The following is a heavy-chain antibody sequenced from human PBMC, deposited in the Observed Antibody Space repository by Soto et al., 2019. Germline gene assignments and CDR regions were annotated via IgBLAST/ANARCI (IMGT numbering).Heavy chain of an antibody. V-gene: IGHV3-9*01. Sequence: GGSLRLSCAASGFTFDDYAMHWVRQAPGKGLEWVSGISWNSGSIGYADSVKGRFTISRDNAKNSLYLQMNSLRAEDTALYYCAKDGSSSPTSHWFDPWGQGTLVTVSS. CDR1: GFTFDDYA. D-gene: IGHD6-6*01. CDR3: AKDGSSSPTSHWFDP. J-gene: IGHJ5*02. CDR2: ISWNSGSI.